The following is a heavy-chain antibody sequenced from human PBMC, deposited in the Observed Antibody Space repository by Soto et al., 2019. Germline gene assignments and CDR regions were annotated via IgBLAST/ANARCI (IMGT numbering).Heavy chain of an antibody. D-gene: IGHD1-26*01. CDR1: SGSISSSNW. V-gene: IGHV4-4*02. CDR3: ARQSTDYYYYYYMDV. J-gene: IGHJ6*03. CDR2: IYHSGST. Sequence: SETLSLTCAVSSGSISSSNWWSWVRQPPGKGLEWIGEIYHSGSTNYNPSLKSRVTISVDKSKNQFSLKLSSVTAADTAVYYCARQSTDYYYYYYMDVWGKGTTVTVSS.